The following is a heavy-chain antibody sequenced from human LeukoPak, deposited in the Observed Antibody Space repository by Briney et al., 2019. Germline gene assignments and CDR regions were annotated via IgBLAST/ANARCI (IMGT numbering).Heavy chain of an antibody. D-gene: IGHD1-26*01. CDR2: IYSGGST. J-gene: IGHJ3*02. CDR1: GFTFSSYA. Sequence: GGSLRLSCAASGFTFSSYAMSWVRQAPGKGLEWLSEIYSGGSTYYAASVKGRFSISRDNSKNTVYLQMNSLRVEDTAVYYCARELREHGVFDIWGQGIMVTVSS. CDR3: ARELREHGVFDI. V-gene: IGHV3-53*01.